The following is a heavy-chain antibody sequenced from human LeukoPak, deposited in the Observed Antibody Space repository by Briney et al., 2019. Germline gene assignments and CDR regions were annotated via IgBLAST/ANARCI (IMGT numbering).Heavy chain of an antibody. J-gene: IGHJ3*02. CDR3: ARLPRVVVVITTAVWSFDI. CDR1: GGSISGYY. Sequence: PSETLSLTCTVSGGSISGYYWSWIRQPPGKGLEWIGEINHSGSTNYNPSLKSRVTISVDTSKNQFSLKLSSVTAADTAVYYCARLPRVVVVITTAVWSFDIWGQGTMVTVSS. CDR2: INHSGST. V-gene: IGHV4-34*01. D-gene: IGHD3-22*01.